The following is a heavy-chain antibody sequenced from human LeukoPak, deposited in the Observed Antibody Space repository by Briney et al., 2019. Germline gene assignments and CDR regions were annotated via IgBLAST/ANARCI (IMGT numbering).Heavy chain of an antibody. D-gene: IGHD2-21*02. J-gene: IGHJ4*02. Sequence: PGGSLRLSCTVSGFTVSSNSMSWVRQAPGKGLEWVSFIYSGGNTHYSDSVKGRFTISRDNSKNTLYLQMNSLRADDTAVYYCAKDRLLNCRGDCYIFDYWGQGTVVTVSS. V-gene: IGHV3-53*01. CDR1: GFTVSSNS. CDR3: AKDRLLNCRGDCYIFDY. CDR2: IYSGGNT.